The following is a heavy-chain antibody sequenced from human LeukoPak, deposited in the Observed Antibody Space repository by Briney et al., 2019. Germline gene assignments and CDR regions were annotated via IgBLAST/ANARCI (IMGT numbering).Heavy chain of an antibody. Sequence: PGGSLRLSCEGCGFTFNNYAMSWVRQARGKGVEWVATMNGWDSNTYYADFVKRRFAISRDNSENTVYLQMKYLRAEDTAIYFCAKDGGGWLSTGWYYFDYWSQGTLGTVSS. D-gene: IGHD6-19*01. J-gene: IGHJ4*02. CDR2: MNGWDSNT. V-gene: IGHV3-23*01. CDR1: GFTFNNYA. CDR3: AKDGGGWLSTGWYYFDY.